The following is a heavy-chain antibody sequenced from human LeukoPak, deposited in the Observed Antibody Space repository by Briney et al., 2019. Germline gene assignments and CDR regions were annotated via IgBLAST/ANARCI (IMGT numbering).Heavy chain of an antibody. CDR2: INADNGNT. V-gene: IGHV1-3*01. CDR3: ARGRGTSGSNRDFYYYYYMDV. Sequence: ASVKVSCKASGYIFTTYAIHWVRQAPGQRPEWMGWINADNGNTKYSPQFQGRVTISRDTSASTAYMELSSLRSDDRAIYYCARGRGTSGSNRDFYYYYYMDVWGTGITVIVSS. CDR1: GYIFTTYA. J-gene: IGHJ6*03. D-gene: IGHD2-2*01.